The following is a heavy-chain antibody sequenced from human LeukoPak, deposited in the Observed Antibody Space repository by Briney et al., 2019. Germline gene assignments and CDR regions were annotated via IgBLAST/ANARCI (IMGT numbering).Heavy chain of an antibody. J-gene: IGHJ4*02. CDR3: ARTAGVAVAGSRQYFDY. D-gene: IGHD6-19*01. Sequence: SETLSLTCTVSDDSVSSSRYYWTWIRQPPGKGLEWIGYIYHGSATYNPSLESRVTLSMDTSKNQYSLKMTSVTAADTAVYYCARTAGVAVAGSRQYFDYWGQGTLVTVSS. CDR2: IYHGSA. V-gene: IGHV4-61*01. CDR1: DDSVSSSRYY.